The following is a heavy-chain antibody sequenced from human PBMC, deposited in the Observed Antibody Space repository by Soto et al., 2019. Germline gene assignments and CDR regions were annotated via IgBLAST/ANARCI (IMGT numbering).Heavy chain of an antibody. D-gene: IGHD1-26*01. V-gene: IGHV3-23*01. CDR3: AKSGPTNYFDF. Sequence: EVQLLESGGGFVQPGGSLRLSCAASGFTFSTFAMNWVRQAPGKGLEWVSGITGGSGFTFYADSVKGRFTISRDDSENTLFLQMSSLRADDTTKHYCAKSGPTNYFDFWGQGTLFTVSS. J-gene: IGHJ4*02. CDR2: ITGGSGFT. CDR1: GFTFSTFA.